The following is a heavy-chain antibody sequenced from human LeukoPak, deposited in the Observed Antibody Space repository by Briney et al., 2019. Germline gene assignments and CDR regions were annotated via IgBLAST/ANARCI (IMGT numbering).Heavy chain of an antibody. Sequence: GGSLRLSCAASGFSFSRYWMHWVRQAPGKGLVWVSRMNSDGSSTYYADSVKGRFTISRDNAKNTLYLQMNSLRAEDTGVYYCARAVAGSPSSSYFDFWGQGTLVTVSS. CDR3: ARAVAGSPSSSYFDF. D-gene: IGHD6-19*01. CDR1: GFSFSRYW. J-gene: IGHJ4*02. CDR2: MNSDGSST. V-gene: IGHV3-74*01.